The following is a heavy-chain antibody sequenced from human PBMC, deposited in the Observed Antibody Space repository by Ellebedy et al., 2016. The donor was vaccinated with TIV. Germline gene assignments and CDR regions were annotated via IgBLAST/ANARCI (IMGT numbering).Heavy chain of an antibody. CDR3: ARRALSVYSPDY. Sequence: SETLSLXCTVSGGSISSSSYYWGWIRQPPGKGLEWIGSIYYSGSTYYNPSLKSRVTISVYTSKNQFSLKLSSVTAADTAVYYCARRALSVYSPDYWGQGTLVTVSA. CDR1: GGSISSSSYY. D-gene: IGHD5-12*01. CDR2: IYYSGST. J-gene: IGHJ4*02. V-gene: IGHV4-39*01.